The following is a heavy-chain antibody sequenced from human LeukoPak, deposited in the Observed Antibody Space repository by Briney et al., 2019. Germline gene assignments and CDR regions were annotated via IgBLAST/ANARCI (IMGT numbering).Heavy chain of an antibody. J-gene: IGHJ4*02. V-gene: IGHV3-64*01. Sequence: GGSLRLSCAASGFTFRTYAMHWVRQAPGKGLEYVSAISSNGGSTFYANSVKGRFTISRDNSKNTVYLQMGRLRPEDMAVYYCVTLGADCWGQGTLVTVSS. CDR2: ISSNGGST. CDR3: VTLGADC. CDR1: GFTFRTYA. D-gene: IGHD3-16*01.